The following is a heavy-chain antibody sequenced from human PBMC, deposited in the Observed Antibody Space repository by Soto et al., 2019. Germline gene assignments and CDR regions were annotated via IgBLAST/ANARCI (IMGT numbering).Heavy chain of an antibody. Sequence: QVQLVQSGAEVKKPGSSVKVSCKASGGTFSSYAISWVRQAPGQGLEWMGGIIPIFGTANYAQKFQGRVTIIACESTRTAYRELSSVRSEDTAVYYCAGGGWRTVTPYFFDYWGQGTLVTVSS. D-gene: IGHD4-17*01. J-gene: IGHJ4*02. CDR3: AGGGWRTVTPYFFDY. V-gene: IGHV1-69*12. CDR1: GGTFSSYA. CDR2: IIPIFGTA.